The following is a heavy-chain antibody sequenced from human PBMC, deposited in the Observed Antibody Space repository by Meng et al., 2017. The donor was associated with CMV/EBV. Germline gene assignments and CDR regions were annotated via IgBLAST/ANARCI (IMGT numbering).Heavy chain of an antibody. D-gene: IGHD3-10*01. CDR1: GFTFSDYY. Sequence: GESLKISCAASGFTFSDYYMSWIRQAPGKGLEWVATIKQDGSEKYYVDSVKGRFAISRDNAENSLFLHMNSLRAEDTAVYYCAGDPAISMVRGVISDYWGQGTLVTVSS. J-gene: IGHJ4*02. CDR2: IKQDGSEK. V-gene: IGHV3-7*01. CDR3: AGDPAISMVRGVISDY.